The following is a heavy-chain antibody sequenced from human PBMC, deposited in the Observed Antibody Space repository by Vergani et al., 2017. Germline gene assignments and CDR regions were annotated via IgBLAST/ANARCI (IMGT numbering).Heavy chain of an antibody. CDR3: AKAVYFDWLLPYYYYGMDV. V-gene: IGHV3-30*02. Sequence: QVQLVESGGGVVQPGGSLRLSCAASGFTFSSYGMHWVRQAPGKGLEWVAFIRYDGSNKYYADSVKGRFTISRDNSKNTLYLQMNSLRAEDTAVYYCAKAVYFDWLLPYYYYGMDVWGQGTTVTVSS. J-gene: IGHJ6*02. D-gene: IGHD3-9*01. CDR2: IRYDGSNK. CDR1: GFTFSSYG.